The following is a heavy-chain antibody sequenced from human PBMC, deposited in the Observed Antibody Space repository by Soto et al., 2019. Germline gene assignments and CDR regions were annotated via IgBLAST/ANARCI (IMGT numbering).Heavy chain of an antibody. Sequence: QVQLVQSGAEVKKHGASVKVSCKASGYTFTGYHMHWVRQAPGQGLEWMGWIKPNNGGTNYAQKFQGRVTMTRDTSISTAYMELSRLRSDDTAVYYCARILSEEGGALDYWAQGTLVTVSS. V-gene: IGHV1-2*02. J-gene: IGHJ4*02. CDR3: ARILSEEGGALDY. CDR1: GYTFTGYH. D-gene: IGHD3-16*01. CDR2: IKPNNGGT.